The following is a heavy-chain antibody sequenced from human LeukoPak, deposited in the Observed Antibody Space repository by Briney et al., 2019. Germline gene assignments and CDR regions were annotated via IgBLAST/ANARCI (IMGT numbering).Heavy chain of an antibody. CDR3: ARDVGNFDY. J-gene: IGHJ4*02. V-gene: IGHV3-74*03. CDR1: GFTFSNYW. Sequence: GGSLRPSCAASGFTFSNYWMHWVRHAPGKWLVWVSRINGDGISTAYADSGKGRFSVSRVNAKNTLYLQMNSLRAEDTAVYSCARDVGNFDYWGQGTLVTVSS. CDR2: INGDGIST.